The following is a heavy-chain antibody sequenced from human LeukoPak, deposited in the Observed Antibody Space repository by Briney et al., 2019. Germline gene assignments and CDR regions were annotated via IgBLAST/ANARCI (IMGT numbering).Heavy chain of an antibody. CDR3: ARVYCSSTSCRNWFDP. V-gene: IGHV1-69*13. D-gene: IGHD2-2*01. Sequence: GASVTVSCTASGGTFSSYAISWVRQAPGQGLEWMGGIIPIFGTANYAQKFQGRVTITADESTSTAYVELSSLRSEDTAVYYCARVYCSSTSCRNWFDPWGQGTLVTVSS. J-gene: IGHJ5*02. CDR1: GGTFSSYA. CDR2: IIPIFGTA.